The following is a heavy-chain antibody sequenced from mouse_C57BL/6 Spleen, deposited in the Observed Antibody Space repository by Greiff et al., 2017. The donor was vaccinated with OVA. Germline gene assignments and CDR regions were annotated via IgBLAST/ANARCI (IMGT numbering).Heavy chain of an antibody. J-gene: IGHJ4*01. CDR3: ARRGGIYYDYDDAMDY. CDR2: IYPRSGNT. V-gene: IGHV1-81*01. D-gene: IGHD2-4*01. Sequence: QVQLQQSGAELARPGASVKLSCKASGYTFTSYGISWVKQRTGQGLEWIGEIYPRSGNTYYNEKFKGKATLTADKSSSTAYMELRSLTSEDSAVYFCARRGGIYYDYDDAMDYWGQGTSVTVSS. CDR1: GYTFTSYG.